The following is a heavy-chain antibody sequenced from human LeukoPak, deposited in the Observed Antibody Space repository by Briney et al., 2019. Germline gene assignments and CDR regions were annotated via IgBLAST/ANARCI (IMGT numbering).Heavy chain of an antibody. V-gene: IGHV4-39*07. D-gene: IGHD3/OR15-3a*01. Sequence: PSETLSLTCTVSGGSISSSSYYWGWIRQPPGKGLEWIGNIFYSGSTYYNPSLKSRVTISVDTSKNQFSLKLSSVTAADTAVYYCARDWLPMFGLPPRGFDSWGQGTLVAVSS. CDR2: IFYSGST. J-gene: IGHJ4*02. CDR3: ARDWLPMFGLPPRGFDS. CDR1: GGSISSSSYY.